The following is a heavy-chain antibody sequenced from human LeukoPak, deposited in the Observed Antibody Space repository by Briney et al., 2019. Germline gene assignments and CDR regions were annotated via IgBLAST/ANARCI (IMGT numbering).Heavy chain of an antibody. V-gene: IGHV4-4*07. CDR2: IYTSGST. CDR3: ARVTYSSSSMSVDGFDI. CDR1: GGSISSHY. Sequence: SETLSLTCTVSGGSISSHYWSWIRQAAGKGLEWIGRIYTSGSTNYNPSLKSRVTMSVDTSKNQFSLKLSSVTAADTAVYYCARVTYSSSSMSVDGFDIWGQGTMVTVSS. J-gene: IGHJ3*02. D-gene: IGHD6-6*01.